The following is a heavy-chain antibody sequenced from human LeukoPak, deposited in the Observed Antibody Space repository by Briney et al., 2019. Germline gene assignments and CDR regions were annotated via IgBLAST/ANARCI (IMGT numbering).Heavy chain of an antibody. J-gene: IGHJ3*02. Sequence: GGSLRLSCAASGFTSSNYDMSWVRQAPGKGLEWVSVISGSGGSTYYADSVKGRFTISRDKSKNTLYLQMNSLRAEDTAVYYCAKGGYSDSWYDAFDIWGQGTLVTVSS. CDR3: AKGGYSDSWYDAFDI. CDR2: ISGSGGST. V-gene: IGHV3-23*01. D-gene: IGHD6-13*01. CDR1: GFTSSNYD.